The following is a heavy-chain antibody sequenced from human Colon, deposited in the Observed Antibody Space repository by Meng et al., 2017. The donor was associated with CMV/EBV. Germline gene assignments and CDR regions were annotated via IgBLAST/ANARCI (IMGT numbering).Heavy chain of an antibody. CDR3: ARGDQLLGRGGY. V-gene: IGHV3-23*01. Sequence: SCAASCFTFTTYAMNWVRLAPGKGLEWVSAVSGGGDTTHYADSVKGRFTISRDNSKNIVYLQMNNLRAEDTAVYYCARGDQLLGRGGYWGQGTLVTVSS. CDR2: VSGGGDTT. J-gene: IGHJ4*02. CDR1: CFTFTTYA. D-gene: IGHD2-2*01.